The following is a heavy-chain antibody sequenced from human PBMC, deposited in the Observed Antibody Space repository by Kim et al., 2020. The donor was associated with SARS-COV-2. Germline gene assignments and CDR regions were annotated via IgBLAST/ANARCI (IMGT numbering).Heavy chain of an antibody. V-gene: IGHV3-23*01. J-gene: IGHJ4*02. Sequence: YGGSVKARFTISRANPKDTVYLQLSSLKAGDTAVYYCAIVASKLRFLNFEYWGQGTLVTVSP. CDR3: AIVASKLRFLNFEY. D-gene: IGHD3-3*01.